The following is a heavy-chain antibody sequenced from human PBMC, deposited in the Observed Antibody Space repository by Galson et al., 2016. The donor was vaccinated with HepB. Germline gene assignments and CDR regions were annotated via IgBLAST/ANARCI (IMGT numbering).Heavy chain of an antibody. CDR1: GFTFSNYA. CDR2: ISSSSRRT. CDR3: VKDWPGPLVVVVAPDSFDC. D-gene: IGHD2-15*01. Sequence: SLRLSCAASGFTFSNYAMSWVRQAPGKGLEWVSGISSSSRRTNYADSVKGRFTVSRDNSRNTLDLQMNSLRTEDTAVYFCVKDWPGPLVVVVAPDSFDCWGQGTLVTVSP. J-gene: IGHJ4*02. V-gene: IGHV3-23*01.